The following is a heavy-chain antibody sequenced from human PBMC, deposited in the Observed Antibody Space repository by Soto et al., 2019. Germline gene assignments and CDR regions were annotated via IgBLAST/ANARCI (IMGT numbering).Heavy chain of an antibody. V-gene: IGHV1-69*01. D-gene: IGHD3-3*01. CDR3: ATGVIWIGYFTVDS. J-gene: IGHJ4*02. Sequence: QVLLVQSGAEVKKPGSSVKISCKASGGSFGNSAINWVRQTPGQGLEWLGGFIPVYLTLKYAQKFQCRVTITADESTGTDYMTLNSLASNDTAVYYCATGVIWIGYFTVDSWGQGTRVTVSS. CDR2: FIPVYLTL. CDR1: GGSFGNSA.